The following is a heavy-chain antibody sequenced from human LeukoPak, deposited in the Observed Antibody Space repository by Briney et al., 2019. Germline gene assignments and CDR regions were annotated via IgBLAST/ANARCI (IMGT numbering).Heavy chain of an antibody. CDR1: GFTFSSYW. CDR3: AMVATVTTAWFDP. J-gene: IGHJ5*02. CDR2: INSDGSST. V-gene: IGHV3-74*01. D-gene: IGHD4-11*01. Sequence: GGSLRLSCAASGFTFSSYWMHWVRQAPGKGLVWVSRINSDGSSTSYADSVKGRSTISRDNAKNTLYLQMNSLRAEDTAVYYCAMVATVTTAWFDPWGQGTLVTVSS.